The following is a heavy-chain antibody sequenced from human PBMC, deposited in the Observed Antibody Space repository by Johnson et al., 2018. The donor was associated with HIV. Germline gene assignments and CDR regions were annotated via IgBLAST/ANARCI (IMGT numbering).Heavy chain of an antibody. J-gene: IGHJ3*02. CDR3: AKHSSGYRDAFDI. CDR1: GFTFSSYA. V-gene: IGHV3-30*04. Sequence: HVQLVESGGGVVQPGRSLRLSCAASGFTFSSYAMHWVRQAPGKGLEWVAVISYDGSNKYYADSVKGRFTISRDNSKNTLYLQMNSLRVEDTAVYYCAKHSSGYRDAFDIWGQGTMVT. CDR2: ISYDGSNK. D-gene: IGHD3-22*01.